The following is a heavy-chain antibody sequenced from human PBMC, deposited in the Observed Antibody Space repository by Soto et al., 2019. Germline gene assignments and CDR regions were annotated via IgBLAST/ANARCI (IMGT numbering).Heavy chain of an antibody. CDR3: SRHDVAYCGGDCSHDAFDI. D-gene: IGHD2-21*02. CDR2: IRSKVNSYAT. CDR1: GFSFSGSA. Sequence: EVQLVESGGGLVQPGGSLKLSCAASGFSFSGSAMHWVRQASGKGLEWVGRIRSKVNSYATAYAASVKGRFTISRDDSKNTAYLQMNSLKSEDTAVYYCSRHDVAYCGGDCSHDAFDIWGQGTMVTVSS. V-gene: IGHV3-73*01. J-gene: IGHJ3*02.